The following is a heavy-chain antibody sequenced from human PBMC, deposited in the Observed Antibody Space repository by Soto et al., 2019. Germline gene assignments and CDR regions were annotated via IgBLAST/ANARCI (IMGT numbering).Heavy chain of an antibody. CDR3: HPLEYWDLDF. CDR1: GFTFSAYA. Sequence: EVQLLESGGGLVQPGGSLRLSCAASGFTFSAYAMGWVRQAPGTGLEWVSTMHGGGGATHYADSVKVRFTISRDDSKNTPSAQMNSLRAEDRAGFEGHPLEYWDLDFWGRGTLVTVSS. J-gene: IGHJ2*01. D-gene: IGHD1-1*01. CDR2: MHGGGGAT. V-gene: IGHV3-23*01.